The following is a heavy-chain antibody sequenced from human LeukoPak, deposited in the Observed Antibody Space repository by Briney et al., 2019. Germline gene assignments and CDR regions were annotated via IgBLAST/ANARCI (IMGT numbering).Heavy chain of an antibody. CDR2: IYSGGST. D-gene: IGHD2-2*01. CDR1: GFTVSSNY. V-gene: IGHV3-53*01. Sequence: GGSLRLSCAASGFTVSSNYMSWVRQAPGKGLEWVSVIYSGGSTYYADSVKGRFTISRDNSKNTLYLQMNSLRAEDTAVYYCARGVPAAINAYWGQGTLVTVSS. CDR3: ARGVPAAINAY. J-gene: IGHJ4*02.